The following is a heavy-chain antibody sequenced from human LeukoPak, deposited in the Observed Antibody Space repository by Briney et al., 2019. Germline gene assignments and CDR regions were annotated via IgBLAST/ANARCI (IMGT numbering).Heavy chain of an antibody. CDR2: IQYDGSSK. J-gene: IGHJ5*02. CDR1: GLTFSRNG. Sequence: GGSLRLSCAASGLTFSRNGMHWVRQAPGKGLEWLAFIQYDGSSKYYADSVKGRFTVSRDNSKNTLWLQMNILRVEDTAVYYCAREVSAQAIHGFDPWGQGTLVTVSS. D-gene: IGHD2-21*01. V-gene: IGHV3-30*02. CDR3: AREVSAQAIHGFDP.